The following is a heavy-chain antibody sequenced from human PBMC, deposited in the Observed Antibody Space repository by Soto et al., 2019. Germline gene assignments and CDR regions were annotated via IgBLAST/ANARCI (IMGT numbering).Heavy chain of an antibody. J-gene: IGHJ6*02. Sequence: TSVKVSCKASGYTFTSYYMHWVRQAPGQGLEWMGIINPSGGSTSYAQKFQGRVTMTRDTSTSTVYMELSSLRSEATAVYYCARVRGLVGATTPHYYYYGMDVWGQGTTVTVSS. V-gene: IGHV1-46*01. D-gene: IGHD1-26*01. CDR2: INPSGGST. CDR3: ARVRGLVGATTPHYYYYGMDV. CDR1: GYTFTSYY.